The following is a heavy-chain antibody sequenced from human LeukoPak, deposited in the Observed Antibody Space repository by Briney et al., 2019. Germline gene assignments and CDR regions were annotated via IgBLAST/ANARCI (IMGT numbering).Heavy chain of an antibody. CDR2: IYYSGST. D-gene: IGHD3-9*01. J-gene: IGHJ6*02. CDR3: ARVPKYYDILTGYYTGGMDV. V-gene: IGHV4-59*01. Sequence: SETLSLTCTVCGGFISSYYWSWVRQPPGKELAGIGYIYYSGSTNYNPTLKSRGTISVDTSKNQFFLKLSSVTAADTDVYYCARVPKYYDILTGYYTGGMDVWGQGTTVTVSS. CDR1: GGFISSYY.